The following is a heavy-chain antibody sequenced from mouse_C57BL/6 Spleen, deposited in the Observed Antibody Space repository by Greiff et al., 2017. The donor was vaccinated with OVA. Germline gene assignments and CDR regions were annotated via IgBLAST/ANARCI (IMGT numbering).Heavy chain of an antibody. D-gene: IGHD2-5*01. J-gene: IGHJ1*03. CDR3: ARPHSTYWYFDV. V-gene: IGHV5-12*01. Sequence: VQLKESGGGLVQPGGSLKLSCAASGFTFSDYYMYWVRQTPEKRLEWVAYISNGGGSTYYPDTVKGRFTISRDNAKNTLYLQMSRLKSEDTAMYYCARPHSTYWYFDVWGTGTTVTVSS. CDR1: GFTFSDYY. CDR2: ISNGGGST.